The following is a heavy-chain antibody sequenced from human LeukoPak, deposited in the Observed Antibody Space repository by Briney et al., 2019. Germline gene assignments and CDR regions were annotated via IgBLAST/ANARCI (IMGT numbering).Heavy chain of an antibody. CDR3: ARLPNVYYYYYMDV. Sequence: SETLYLTCSVSGGCISNSSYYWGWIRQPPGKGLEWIGSIYYSGSTYYNPSLKSRVTISVDTSNNQFSLKLSSVTAADTAVYYCARLPNVYYYYYMDVWGKGTTVTVSS. V-gene: IGHV4-39*01. CDR1: GGCISNSSYY. J-gene: IGHJ6*03. CDR2: IYYSGST.